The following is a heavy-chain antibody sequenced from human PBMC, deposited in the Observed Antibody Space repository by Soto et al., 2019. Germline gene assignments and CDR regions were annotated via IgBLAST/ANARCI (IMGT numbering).Heavy chain of an antibody. CDR1: GDSIRSGSHY. CDR2: MHSSGST. Sequence: QVQLQESGPGLVKPSETLSLSCIVSGDSIRSGSHYWSWTRQPPGKGLEWIAYMHSSGSTNYNPSLKSLVTISADTTKSQFSLKLTSVTGADTAVYYCARDRGYWGQGTLVTVSS. J-gene: IGHJ4*02. CDR3: ARDRGY. V-gene: IGHV4-61*01.